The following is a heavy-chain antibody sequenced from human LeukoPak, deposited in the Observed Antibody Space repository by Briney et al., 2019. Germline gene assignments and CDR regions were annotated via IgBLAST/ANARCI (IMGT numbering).Heavy chain of an antibody. CDR1: GFTFSSYA. D-gene: IGHD3-22*01. Sequence: GGSLRLSCAASGFTFSSYAMHWVRQAPGRGLEYVSAISSNGGSTYYANSVKGRFTISRDNSKNTLYLQMNSLRGEDTAVYYCAKNGFDYYDSSSYYSERFYYYYYMDVWGKGTTVTISS. V-gene: IGHV3-64*01. CDR3: AKNGFDYYDSSSYYSERFYYYYYMDV. CDR2: ISSNGGST. J-gene: IGHJ6*03.